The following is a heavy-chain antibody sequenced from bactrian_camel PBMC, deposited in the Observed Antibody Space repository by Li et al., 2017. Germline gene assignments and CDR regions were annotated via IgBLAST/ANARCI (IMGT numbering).Heavy chain of an antibody. J-gene: IGHJ4*01. CDR2: IGTPNWST. D-gene: IGHD5*01. CDR1: GFTVRRKC. V-gene: IGHV3S42*01. Sequence: QLVESGGGSVQAGGSLKLSCKRSGFTVRRKCMGWFRQAPGKEREAVASIGTPNWSTIYNDPVKGRFTISRDNADNTLYLQMNNLKPDDTAMYYCAAESPSLAGWKPTSLLNQFAYNYWGQGTQVTVS. CDR3: AAESPSLAGWKPTSLLNQFAYNY.